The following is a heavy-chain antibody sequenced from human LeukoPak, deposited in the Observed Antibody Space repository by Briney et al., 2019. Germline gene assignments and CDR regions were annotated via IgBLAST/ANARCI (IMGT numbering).Heavy chain of an antibody. CDR3: ARELTGYFTVYYFDY. D-gene: IGHD3/OR15-3a*01. CDR2: ISSSGSTI. CDR1: GFTFSSYE. V-gene: IGHV3-48*03. Sequence: GGSLRLSCAASGFTFSSYEMNWVRQAPGKGLEWVSYISSSGSTIYYADSVKGRFTISRDNAKNSLYLQMNSLRAEDTAVYYCARELTGYFTVYYFDYWGQGTLVTVSS. J-gene: IGHJ4*02.